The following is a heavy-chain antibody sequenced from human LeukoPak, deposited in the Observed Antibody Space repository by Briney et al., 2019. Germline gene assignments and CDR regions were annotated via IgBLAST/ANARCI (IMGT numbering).Heavy chain of an antibody. J-gene: IGHJ4*02. Sequence: GGSLRLSCAASGFTFGSSAMSWVRQAPGKGPEWVSTFSRSGPDTYYADSVKGRFTIFRDNSKNTLYLRMNSLRAEDTAVYYCAKGSLGSWYYFDYWGQGTLVTVSS. CDR3: AKGSLGSWYYFDY. CDR1: GFTFGSSA. V-gene: IGHV3-23*01. CDR2: FSRSGPDT. D-gene: IGHD6-13*01.